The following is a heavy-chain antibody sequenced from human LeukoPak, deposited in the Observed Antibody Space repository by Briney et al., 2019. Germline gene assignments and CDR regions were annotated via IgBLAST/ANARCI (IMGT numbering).Heavy chain of an antibody. CDR2: INPNSGGT. CDR3: ASGFARISSGYYHDAFDI. CDR1: GYTSTGYD. J-gene: IGHJ3*02. V-gene: IGHV1-2*02. Sequence: GASVTVSFTASGYTSTGYDMHEVRPARGQGLERKGWINPNSGGTNYAQKFQGRVTMTRDTSISTAYMELSRLRSDDTAVYYCASGFARISSGYYHDAFDIWGQGTMVTASS. D-gene: IGHD3-22*01.